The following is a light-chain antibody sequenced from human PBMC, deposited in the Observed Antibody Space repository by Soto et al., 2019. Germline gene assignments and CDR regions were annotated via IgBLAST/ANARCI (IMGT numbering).Light chain of an antibody. CDR3: QQRHMWPIT. Sequence: ILLTQSPGTLSLSPGERATLSCRASQSVGTYLAWYQQKPGQAPRLLIYDASNRATGIPARVSGSGSGTDFTLTISSLEPEDSAVYYCQQRHMWPITFGQGTRLEIK. CDR2: DAS. CDR1: QSVGTY. V-gene: IGKV3-11*01. J-gene: IGKJ5*01.